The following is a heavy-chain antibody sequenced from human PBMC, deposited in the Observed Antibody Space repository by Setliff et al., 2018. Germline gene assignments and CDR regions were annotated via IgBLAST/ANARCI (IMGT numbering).Heavy chain of an antibody. V-gene: IGHV4-39*01. CDR1: GDSISSSSYY. CDR2: INYSGIT. CDR3: ARLPGYCNGGNCYGYYTFDI. D-gene: IGHD2-15*01. J-gene: IGHJ3*02. Sequence: PSETLSLTCSVSGDSISSSSYYWGWIRQPPGKGLDWIGSINYSGITYYSPSLKSRVIVSVYTSKNQFSLKLSSVTAADTAVYYCARLPGYCNGGNCYGYYTFDIWGQGTMVTVSS.